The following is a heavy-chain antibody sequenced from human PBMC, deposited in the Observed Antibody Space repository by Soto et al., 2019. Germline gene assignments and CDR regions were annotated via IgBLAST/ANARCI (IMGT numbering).Heavy chain of an antibody. CDR1: GFNFDNYA. CDR2: ISNDGSDK. J-gene: IGHJ4*02. V-gene: IGHV3-30*03. D-gene: IGHD6-13*01. Sequence: QVQLVESGGGVVQPGRSLRLSCVGSGFNFDNYAFHWVRQAPGTGLEWVAVISNDGSDKYYADSVKGRFIISRDNSKDTLHLQMDSLKTEATALYYCARVRIAPAKPFFFDSWGQGTLVTVSS. CDR3: ARVRIAPAKPFFFDS.